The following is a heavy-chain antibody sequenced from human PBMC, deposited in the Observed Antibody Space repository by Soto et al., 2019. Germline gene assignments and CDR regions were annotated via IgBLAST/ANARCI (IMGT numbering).Heavy chain of an antibody. CDR1: GFTFSSYG. Sequence: QVQLVESGGGVVQPGRSLRLSCAASGFTFSSYGMHWVRQAPGKGLEWVAVIWYDGSNKYYADSVKGRFTISRDNSKNPRYLQMNSLRAEDTAVYYCASGDYGGEYWGQGTLVTVSS. CDR3: ASGDYGGEY. CDR2: IWYDGSNK. J-gene: IGHJ4*02. V-gene: IGHV3-33*01. D-gene: IGHD4-17*01.